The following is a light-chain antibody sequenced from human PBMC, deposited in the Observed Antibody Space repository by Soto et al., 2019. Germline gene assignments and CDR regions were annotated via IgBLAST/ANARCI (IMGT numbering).Light chain of an antibody. Sequence: EIVLTQSPGTLSFSPGEIATLSCRASQSGSSSYVAWYQQKPGQSPGILIYGASRRATGIPDRFSGSGSGKDFTLTISRLEPEDFAVYYCQQYGSSHSAFGGGTKVEMK. J-gene: IGKJ4*01. CDR1: QSGSSSY. V-gene: IGKV3-20*01. CDR2: GAS. CDR3: QQYGSSHSA.